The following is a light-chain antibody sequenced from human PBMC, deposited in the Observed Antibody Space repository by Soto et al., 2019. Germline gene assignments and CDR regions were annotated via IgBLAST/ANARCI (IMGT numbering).Light chain of an antibody. CDR3: QQYGSSPWT. Sequence: EIVLTQSPGTLSLSPGEGATLSCRASQSVSSNYLAWFQQKPGQAPRLLIYGASSRATGIPDRFSGSGSGKDFTLTISRLEPEDFAVYYCQQYGSSPWTLGQGTKVEIK. CDR2: GAS. V-gene: IGKV3-20*01. CDR1: QSVSSNY. J-gene: IGKJ1*01.